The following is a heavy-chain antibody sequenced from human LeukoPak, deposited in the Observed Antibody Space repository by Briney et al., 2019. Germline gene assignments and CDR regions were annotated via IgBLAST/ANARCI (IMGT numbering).Heavy chain of an antibody. CDR1: GGSISSYY. CDR2: IYYSGST. V-gene: IGHV4-59*12. Sequence: SETLSLTCTVSGGSISSYYWSWIRQPPGKGLEWIGYIYYSGSTNYNPSLKSRVTISVDTSKNQFSLKLSSVTAADTAVYYCARDHLLGVVVPAAMDVWGQGTTVTVSS. CDR3: ARDHLLGVVVPAAMDV. J-gene: IGHJ6*02. D-gene: IGHD2-2*01.